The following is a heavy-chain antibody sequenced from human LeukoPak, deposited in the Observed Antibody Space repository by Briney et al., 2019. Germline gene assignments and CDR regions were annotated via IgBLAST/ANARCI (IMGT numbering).Heavy chain of an antibody. CDR1: GFSFSSYG. Sequence: GGSLRLSCAASGFSFSSYGMHWVRQAPGKGLEWVAALHADGSQIWYGDSVRGRFTISRDTFRNTLYLQMDSLRAEDTALYYCARETSPGRATGFDYWGQGTLVTVSS. CDR3: ARETSPGRATGFDY. CDR2: LHADGSQI. V-gene: IGHV3-33*01. D-gene: IGHD2-15*01. J-gene: IGHJ4*02.